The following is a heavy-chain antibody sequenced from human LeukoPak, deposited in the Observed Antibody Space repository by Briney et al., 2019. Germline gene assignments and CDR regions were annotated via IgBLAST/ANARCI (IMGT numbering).Heavy chain of an antibody. CDR3: ARVPYGSGARRPYYYGMDV. D-gene: IGHD3-10*01. V-gene: IGHV1-2*02. Sequence: ASVKVSCKASGYTFTGYYMHWVGQAPGQGLEWMGWINPNSGGTNYAQKFQGRVTMTRDTSISTAYMELSRLRSDDTAVYYCARVPYGSGARRPYYYGMDVWGQGTTVTVSS. J-gene: IGHJ6*02. CDR2: INPNSGGT. CDR1: GYTFTGYY.